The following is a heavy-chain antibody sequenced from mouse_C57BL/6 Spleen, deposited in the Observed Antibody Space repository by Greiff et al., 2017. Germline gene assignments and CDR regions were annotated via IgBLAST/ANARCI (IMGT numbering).Heavy chain of an antibody. J-gene: IGHJ4*01. CDR2: ISSGGSYT. CDR3: ARPPAMDD. Sequence: EVNLVESGGDLVKPGGSLKLSCAASGFTFSSYGMSWVRQTPDKRLEWVATISSGGSYTYYPDSVKGRFTISRDNAKNTLYLQMSSLKSEDTAMYYCARPPAMDDWGQGTSVTVSS. CDR1: GFTFSSYG. V-gene: IGHV5-6*01.